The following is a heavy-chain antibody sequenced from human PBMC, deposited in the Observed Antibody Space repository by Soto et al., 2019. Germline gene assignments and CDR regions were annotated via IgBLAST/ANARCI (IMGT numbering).Heavy chain of an antibody. CDR1: GFTFTRYS. Sequence: EVQLVESGGGLVKPGGSLRLSCAASGFTFTRYSMNWVRQAPGKGLEWGSSISSTTSYLYYGDSMKGRFTISRDNAKNSLYLEMNSLRAEDTAVYYCARESEDLTSNFDYWGQGTLVTVSS. CDR3: ARESEDLTSNFDY. J-gene: IGHJ4*02. V-gene: IGHV3-21*06. CDR2: ISSTTSYL.